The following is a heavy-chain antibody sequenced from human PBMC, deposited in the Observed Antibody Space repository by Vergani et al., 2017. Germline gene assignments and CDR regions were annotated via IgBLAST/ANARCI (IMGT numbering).Heavy chain of an antibody. J-gene: IGHJ4*02. D-gene: IGHD6-6*01. CDR3: ARRDSISPSLDY. V-gene: IGHV3-13*01. CDR2: IGTAGDT. Sequence: EVQLLESGGGLAQPGGSLRLSCAASGFTFSTYDMHWVRQATGKGLEWVSAIGTAGDTYYPGSVKGRFTISRENAKNSLYLQMNGLRAGDTAVYYCARRDSISPSLDYWGQGTLVTVSS. CDR1: GFTFSTYD.